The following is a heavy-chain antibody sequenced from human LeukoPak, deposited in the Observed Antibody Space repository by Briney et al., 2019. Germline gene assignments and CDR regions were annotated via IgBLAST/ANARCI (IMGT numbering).Heavy chain of an antibody. Sequence: PGGSLRLSCAASGFTFSSYEMNWVRQAPGKGLEWVSYISSSGSTMYYADSVKGRFTISRDNAKNSLYLQMNSLRAEDTAVYYCARENRVTTLYYYYGMDVWGQGTTVTVSS. CDR3: ARENRVTTLYYYYGMDV. CDR2: ISSSGSTM. D-gene: IGHD4-11*01. J-gene: IGHJ6*02. CDR1: GFTFSSYE. V-gene: IGHV3-48*03.